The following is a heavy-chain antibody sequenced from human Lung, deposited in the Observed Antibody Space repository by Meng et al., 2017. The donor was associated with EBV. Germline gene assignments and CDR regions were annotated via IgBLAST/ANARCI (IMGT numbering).Heavy chain of an antibody. J-gene: IGHJ4*02. CDR1: GYTFTNYG. CDR2: INAYNGDT. Sequence: QAQLVQLGGEGKKPGASVKVSCKASGYTFTNYGITWVRQAPGQGLEWMGWINAYNGDTNYAQTLQGRVTMTTDTSTSTAYMELRSLRSDDTAVYYCARVEVGITSGDYWGQGTLVTVSS. V-gene: IGHV1-18*01. D-gene: IGHD1-26*01. CDR3: ARVEVGITSGDY.